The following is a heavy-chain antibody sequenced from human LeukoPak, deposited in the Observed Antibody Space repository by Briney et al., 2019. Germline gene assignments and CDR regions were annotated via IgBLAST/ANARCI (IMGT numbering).Heavy chain of an antibody. D-gene: IGHD2-8*02. Sequence: SETLSLTCAVYGGSFSGYYWSWIRQPPGKGLEWIGEINHSGSTNYNPSPKSRVTISLHTSKNQFSLKLSSVTAADTAVYYCARILAYGWGKQHNWFDPWGQGTLVTVSS. CDR1: GGSFSGYY. CDR3: ARILAYGWGKQHNWFDP. J-gene: IGHJ5*02. V-gene: IGHV4-34*01. CDR2: INHSGST.